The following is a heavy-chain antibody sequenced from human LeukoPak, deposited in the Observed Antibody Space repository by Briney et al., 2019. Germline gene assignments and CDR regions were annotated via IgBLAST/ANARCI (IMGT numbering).Heavy chain of an antibody. D-gene: IGHD3-16*01. CDR2: VSSDGSRT. J-gene: IGHJ4*02. Sequence: PGGSLRLSCSASGFTFSRYAIHWVRQAPGKGLMWVSHVSSDGSRTYADSVKGRFTVSRDNNKDMVYLQMSSLRAEDTAVYYCATDGAYGLTHWGQGTLVTVSS. V-gene: IGHV3-74*01. CDR3: ATDGAYGLTH. CDR1: GFTFSRYA.